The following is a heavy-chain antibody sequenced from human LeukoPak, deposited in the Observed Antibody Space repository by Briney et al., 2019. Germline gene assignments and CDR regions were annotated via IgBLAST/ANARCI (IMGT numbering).Heavy chain of an antibody. CDR1: GFTFGSFW. D-gene: IGHD4-11*01. CDR3: ARGGRGGDYSNYVVIPYYFDY. Sequence: GGSLRLSCVASGFTFGSFWMSWVRQAPGKGPEWVANIKEDGSEKYYVDSVRGRFTISRDNAKNSLYLQMNSLRAEDTAVYYCARGGRGGDYSNYVVIPYYFDYWGQGTLVTVSS. CDR2: IKEDGSEK. J-gene: IGHJ4*02. V-gene: IGHV3-7*01.